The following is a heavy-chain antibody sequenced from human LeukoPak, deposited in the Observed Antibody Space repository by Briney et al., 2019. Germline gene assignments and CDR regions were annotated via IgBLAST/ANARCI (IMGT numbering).Heavy chain of an antibody. CDR1: GGSISSYD. CDR3: ARGCHYYGSGSTCPDDAFDI. V-gene: IGHV4-59*01. CDR2: IYYSGGT. Sequence: SETLSLTCTVSGGSISSYDWSWIRQPPGKGLEWIGYIYYSGGTNYNPSLKSRVTISVDTSKNQFSLKLSSVTAADTAVYYCARGCHYYGSGSTCPDDAFDIWGQGTMVTVSS. J-gene: IGHJ3*02. D-gene: IGHD3-10*01.